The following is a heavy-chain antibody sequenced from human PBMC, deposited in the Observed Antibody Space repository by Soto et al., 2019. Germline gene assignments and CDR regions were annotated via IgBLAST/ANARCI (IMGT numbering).Heavy chain of an antibody. CDR1: GGSISSGGYY. D-gene: IGHD4-17*01. CDR2: IYYSGST. Sequence: PSETLSLTCNVSGGSISSGGYYWSWIRQHPGKGLEWIGYIYYSGSTYYNPSLKSRVTISVDTSKNQFSLKLSSVTAADTAVYYCARARGPANYGDRNWVDPWGQGTLVTVSS. CDR3: ARARGPANYGDRNWVDP. J-gene: IGHJ5*02. V-gene: IGHV4-31*03.